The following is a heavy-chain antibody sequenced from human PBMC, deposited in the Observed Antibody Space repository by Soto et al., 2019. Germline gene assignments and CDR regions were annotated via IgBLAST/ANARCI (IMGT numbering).Heavy chain of an antibody. J-gene: IGHJ4*01. Sequence: GGSLRLSCAASGFTFCRDSINWVRQAPGKGLEWVGRIKSQVNGGTPDFAAPVRGRFAISRDDSRSMVYLQMNRLKTEDTAVYYCTTDSYFTSKLVRFDYWGLGTLVTVSS. V-gene: IGHV3-15*07. D-gene: IGHD2-21*01. CDR1: GFTFCRDS. CDR2: IKSQVNGGTP. CDR3: TTDSYFTSKLVRFDY.